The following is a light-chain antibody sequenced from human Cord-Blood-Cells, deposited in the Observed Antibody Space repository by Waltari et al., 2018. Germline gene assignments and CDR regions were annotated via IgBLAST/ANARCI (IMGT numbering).Light chain of an antibody. CDR2: WVS. CDR3: QQYYSTPPT. V-gene: IGKV4-1*01. J-gene: IGKJ1*01. CDR1: QSVLYSSNNKNY. Sequence: DIVMTQSPDSLAVSLGERATINCKSSQSVLYSSNNKNYLAWYQQKPGQPPKLLIYWVSSRESGVPDRSSGSGSGTDFTLTISSLQAEDVAVYYCQQYYSTPPTFGQGTKVEIK.